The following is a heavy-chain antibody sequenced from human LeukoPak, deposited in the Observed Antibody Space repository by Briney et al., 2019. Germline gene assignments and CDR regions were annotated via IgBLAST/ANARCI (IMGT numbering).Heavy chain of an antibody. D-gene: IGHD5-12*01. CDR3: ARVPTTADAFDI. Sequence: GASVKVSCKASGYAFTGYYMHWVRQAPGQGLEWMGWINPNSGGTNYAQKFQGRVTMTRDTSISTAYMELSRLRSDDTAVYYCARVPTTADAFDIWGQGTMVTVSS. J-gene: IGHJ3*02. V-gene: IGHV1-2*02. CDR1: GYAFTGYY. CDR2: INPNSGGT.